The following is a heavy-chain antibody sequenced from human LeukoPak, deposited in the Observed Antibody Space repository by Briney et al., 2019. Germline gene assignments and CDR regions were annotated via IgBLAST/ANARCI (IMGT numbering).Heavy chain of an antibody. Sequence: SGPALVKPTQTLTLTCTFSGFSLSTSGMCVSWIRQPPGKALEWLARIDWDDDKYYSTSLKTRLTISKDTSKNQVVLTMTNMDPVDTATYYCARIVAAAVDREGKYFDYWGQGTLVTVSS. CDR3: ARIVAAAVDREGKYFDY. J-gene: IGHJ4*02. CDR2: IDWDDDK. D-gene: IGHD6-13*01. CDR1: GFSLSTSGMC. V-gene: IGHV2-70*11.